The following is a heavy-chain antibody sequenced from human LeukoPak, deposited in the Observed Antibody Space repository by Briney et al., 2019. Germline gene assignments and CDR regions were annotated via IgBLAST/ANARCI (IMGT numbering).Heavy chain of an antibody. J-gene: IGHJ4*02. Sequence: GGSLRLSCAASGFTFSSYEMSWVRQAPGKGLEWVANIKEDGSEKYYVDSVKGRFTISRDNAKNSLYLQLNTLRPEDTAVYYCVQGWRDNWGQGTLVTVSS. D-gene: IGHD2-15*01. CDR3: VQGWRDN. CDR1: GFTFSSYE. V-gene: IGHV3-7*01. CDR2: IKEDGSEK.